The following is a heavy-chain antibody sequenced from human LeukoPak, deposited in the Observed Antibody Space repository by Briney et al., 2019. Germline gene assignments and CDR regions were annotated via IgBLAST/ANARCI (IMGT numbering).Heavy chain of an antibody. CDR1: GFTFSSSA. J-gene: IGHJ5*02. V-gene: IGHV1-58*01. CDR3: AADLTASSTRRFDH. D-gene: IGHD2-2*01. CDR2: IFVGSGNT. Sequence: GASVKLSCKASGFTFSSSAVQWVRQARGQRLEWIGWIFVGSGNTNYAQKFKERVTITRDISTSTAYMELNSLRSEDTAVYYCAADLTASSTRRFDHWGQGTLVTVSS.